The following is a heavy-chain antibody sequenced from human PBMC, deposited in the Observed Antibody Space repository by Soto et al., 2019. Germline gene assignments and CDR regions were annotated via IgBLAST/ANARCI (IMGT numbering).Heavy chain of an antibody. CDR2: IYYSGST. Sequence: PSETLSLTCTVSGGSISSYYWSWIRQPPGKGLEWIGYIYYSGSTNYNPSLKSRVTISVDTSKNQFSLKLSSVTAADTAVYYCARDSYDILTGYGNWFDPWGQGTLVTV. CDR3: ARDSYDILTGYGNWFDP. CDR1: GGSISSYY. V-gene: IGHV4-59*01. J-gene: IGHJ5*02. D-gene: IGHD3-9*01.